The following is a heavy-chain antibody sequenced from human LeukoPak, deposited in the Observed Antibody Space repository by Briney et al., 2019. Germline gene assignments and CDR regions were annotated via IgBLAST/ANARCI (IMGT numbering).Heavy chain of an antibody. Sequence: PGGSLRLSCAASGFTFSSYGIHWVRQAPGKGLEWVTVISYDESKKYYADSVKGRFTISRDNSKNTVYLQMNSLRAEDAAVYYCANTYFAFWSGSFWGQGTLVTVPS. D-gene: IGHD3-3*01. V-gene: IGHV3-30-3*01. CDR3: ANTYFAFWSGSF. J-gene: IGHJ4*02. CDR2: ISYDESKK. CDR1: GFTFSSYG.